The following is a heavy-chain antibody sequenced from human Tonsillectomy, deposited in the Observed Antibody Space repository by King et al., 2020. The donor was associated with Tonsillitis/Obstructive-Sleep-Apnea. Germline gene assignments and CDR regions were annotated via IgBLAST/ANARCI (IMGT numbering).Heavy chain of an antibody. CDR3: ARVLDYFDSSGYRAFDI. V-gene: IGHV3-7*03. CDR2: IKEDGSEK. Sequence: VQLVESGGGLVQPGGSLRLSCAASGFTFSSYWMSWVRQAPGKGLEWVAYIKEDGSEKYYVDSVKGRFIISRDNAKNSLYLQMNSLRAEDTAVYYCARVLDYFDSSGYRAFDIWGQGTMVTVSS. D-gene: IGHD3-22*01. CDR1: GFTFSSYW. J-gene: IGHJ3*02.